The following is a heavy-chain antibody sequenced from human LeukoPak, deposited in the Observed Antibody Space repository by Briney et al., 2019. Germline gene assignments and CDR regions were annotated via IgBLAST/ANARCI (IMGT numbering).Heavy chain of an antibody. J-gene: IGHJ6*03. CDR1: GGSISTYY. V-gene: IGHV4-59*01. D-gene: IGHD2-8*01. CDR3: ARVSLYASGRRYYYMDV. Sequence: SETLSLTCTVSGGSISTYYWSWIRQPPGKGLEWIGYISYSGSTNYNPSLRSRVTVSVDASKNQFSLNLNSVTAADTAVYFCARVSLYASGRRYYYMDVWGKGTTVTVSS. CDR2: ISYSGST.